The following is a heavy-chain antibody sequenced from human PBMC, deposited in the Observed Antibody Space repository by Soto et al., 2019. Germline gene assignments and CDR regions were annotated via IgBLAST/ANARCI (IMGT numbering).Heavy chain of an antibody. D-gene: IGHD3-22*01. Sequence: EVQLVESGGGLVQPGGSLRLSCAASGFTFSSYSMNWVRQAPGKGLEWVSYISSSSSTIYYADSVKGRFTISRDNAKNSLYLQMNSLRDEDTAVYYCARDPTVYYDSHSPGEVGMDVWGQGTTVTVSS. J-gene: IGHJ6*02. CDR3: ARDPTVYYDSHSPGEVGMDV. V-gene: IGHV3-48*02. CDR1: GFTFSSYS. CDR2: ISSSSSTI.